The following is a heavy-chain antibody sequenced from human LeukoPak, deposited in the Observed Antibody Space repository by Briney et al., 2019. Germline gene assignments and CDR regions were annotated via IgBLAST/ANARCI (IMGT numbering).Heavy chain of an antibody. V-gene: IGHV4-59*08. CDR3: ARHQATAKRYYGMDV. J-gene: IGHJ6*02. CDR1: GGSISSYY. Sequence: ASKTLSLTCTVSGGSISSYYWSWIRQPPGKGLEWIGYIYYSGSTNYNPSLKSRVTISVDTSKNQFSLKLSSVTAADTAVYYCARHQATAKRYYGMDVWGQGTTVTVSS. CDR2: IYYSGST. D-gene: IGHD5-12*01.